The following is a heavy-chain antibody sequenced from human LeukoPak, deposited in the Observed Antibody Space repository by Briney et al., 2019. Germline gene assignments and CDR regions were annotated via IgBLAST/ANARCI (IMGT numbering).Heavy chain of an antibody. CDR2: IYYSGST. J-gene: IGHJ4*02. CDR3: ARLNYGDKDY. D-gene: IGHD4-23*01. Sequence: SETLSLTCTVSGGSISSSSYYWGWIRQPPGKGLEWIGSIYYSGSTYYNPSLKSRVTISVDTSKNQYSLKLSSVTAAETAVYYCARLNYGDKDYWGQGTLVTVSS. V-gene: IGHV4-39*07. CDR1: GGSISSSSYY.